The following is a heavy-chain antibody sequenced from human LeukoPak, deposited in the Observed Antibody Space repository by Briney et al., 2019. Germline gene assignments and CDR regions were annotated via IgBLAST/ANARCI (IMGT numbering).Heavy chain of an antibody. CDR3: ARGGPHPYCSGGTCYSLSDY. CDR1: GFTFSSYA. CDR2: ISSNGGST. Sequence: GGSLRLSCAASGFTFSSYAMHWVRQAPGKGLEYVSAISSNGGSTYYANSVKGRFTISRDNPKNTLYLQMGSLRAEDMAVYYCARGGPHPYCSGGTCYSLSDYWGQGTLVTVSS. D-gene: IGHD2-15*01. J-gene: IGHJ4*02. V-gene: IGHV3-64*01.